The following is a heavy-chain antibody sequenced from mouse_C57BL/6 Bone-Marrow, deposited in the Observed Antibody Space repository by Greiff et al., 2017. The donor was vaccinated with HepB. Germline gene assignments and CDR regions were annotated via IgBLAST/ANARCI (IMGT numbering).Heavy chain of an antibody. J-gene: IGHJ4*01. CDR2: IHPNSGST. Sequence: QVQLQQPGAELVKPGDSVKLSCKASGYTFTSYWMHWVKQRPGQGLEWIGMIHPNSGSTNYNEKFKNKATLTVDKSSSTAYMQLSSLTSEDSAVYYCGRLRDYEEGAMDYWGQGTSVTVSS. CDR1: GYTFTSYW. CDR3: GRLRDYEEGAMDY. D-gene: IGHD2-4*01. V-gene: IGHV1-64*01.